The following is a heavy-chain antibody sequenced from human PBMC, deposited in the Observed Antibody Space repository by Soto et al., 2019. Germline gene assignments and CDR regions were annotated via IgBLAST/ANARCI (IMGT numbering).Heavy chain of an antibody. CDR3: AKGAPWQYQLYPARVDY. V-gene: IGHV3-9*01. J-gene: IGHJ4*02. Sequence: PGGSLRLSCAASGFTFDDYAMHWVRQAPGKGLEWVSGISWNSGSIGYADSVKGRFTISRDNAKNSLYLQMNSLRAEDTALYYCAKGAPWQYQLYPARVDYWGQGTLVTVSS. CDR2: ISWNSGSI. CDR1: GFTFDDYA. D-gene: IGHD2-2*01.